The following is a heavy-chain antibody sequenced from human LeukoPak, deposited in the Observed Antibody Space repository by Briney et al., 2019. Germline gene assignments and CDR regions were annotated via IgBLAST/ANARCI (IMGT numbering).Heavy chain of an antibody. D-gene: IGHD4-17*01. Sequence: SETLSLTCTVSGGSISSYYWSWIRQPPGKGLEWIGYIYYSGSTNYNPSLKSRVTISVDTSKNQFSLKLSSVTAADTAVYYCARDRYGDNWFDPWGQGTLVTVSS. CDR2: IYYSGST. CDR3: ARDRYGDNWFDP. CDR1: GGSISSYY. J-gene: IGHJ5*02. V-gene: IGHV4-59*01.